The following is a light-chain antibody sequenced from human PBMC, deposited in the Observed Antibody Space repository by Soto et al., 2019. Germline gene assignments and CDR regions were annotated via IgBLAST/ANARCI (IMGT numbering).Light chain of an antibody. Sequence: DIQMTQSHSTLSASAGDRVTITCRASQRISSWLAWYQQKPGKAPKLLIYEASILQSGVPSRFSGSGSGTEFTLTISSLQPDDFATYYCQHFLSYPLTFGGGTRWIS. J-gene: IGKJ4*01. CDR3: QHFLSYPLT. V-gene: IGKV1-5*03. CDR2: EAS. CDR1: QRISSW.